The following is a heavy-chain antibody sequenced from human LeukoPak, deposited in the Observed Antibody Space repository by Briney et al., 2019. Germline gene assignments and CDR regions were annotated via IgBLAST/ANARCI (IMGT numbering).Heavy chain of an antibody. J-gene: IGHJ5*02. V-gene: IGHV1-2*02. CDR3: ARDYYGSGSYQYNWFDP. CDR1: GYTFTGYY. D-gene: IGHD3-10*01. CDR2: INPNSGGT. Sequence: ASVKVSCKASGYTFTGYYIHWVRQAPGQGLEWMGWINPNSGGTNYAQKFQGRVTMTRDTSISTAYMELSRLRSDDTAVYYCARDYYGSGSYQYNWFDPWGQGTLVTVSS.